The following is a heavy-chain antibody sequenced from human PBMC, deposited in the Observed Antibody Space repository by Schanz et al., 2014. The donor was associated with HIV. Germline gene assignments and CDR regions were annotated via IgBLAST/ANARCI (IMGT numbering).Heavy chain of an antibody. Sequence: EVQLVESGGGLVKPGGSLRLSCAASGFSFNNAWMSWVRQAPGKGLEWVGRIKSKTDGGTTDYAAPVKGRFTLSRDDSKNTLYLQMNSLKTEDTAAYYCTTTLDCSSTSCFIFYYYGVDVWGQGTTVTVSS. CDR2: IKSKTDGGTT. CDR1: GFSFNNAW. CDR3: TTTLDCSSTSCFIFYYYGVDV. J-gene: IGHJ6*02. V-gene: IGHV3-15*05. D-gene: IGHD2-2*01.